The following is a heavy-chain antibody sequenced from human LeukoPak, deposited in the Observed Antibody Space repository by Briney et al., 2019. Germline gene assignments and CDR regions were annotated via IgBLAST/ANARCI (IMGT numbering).Heavy chain of an antibody. Sequence: ASVKVSCTASGYTFTSYDINWVRQATGQGLEWMGWMNPNSGNTAYAQKFQGRVTMTRNTSISTAYMELSSLRSEDTAVYCCARVSGGGYYDSSGYSRGYYYGMDVWGQGTTVTVSS. CDR1: GYTFTSYD. V-gene: IGHV1-8*01. J-gene: IGHJ6*02. CDR3: ARVSGGGYYDSSGYSRGYYYGMDV. CDR2: MNPNSGNT. D-gene: IGHD3-22*01.